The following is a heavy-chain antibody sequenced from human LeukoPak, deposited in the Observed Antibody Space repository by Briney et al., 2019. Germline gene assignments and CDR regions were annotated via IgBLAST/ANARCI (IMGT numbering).Heavy chain of an antibody. CDR3: AGDFSSTMVRGVVKYFQH. D-gene: IGHD3-10*01. V-gene: IGHV1-2*02. Sequence: ASVKVSCKASGYTFTGYYMHWVRQAPGQGLEWMGWINPNSGGTNYAQKFQGRVTMTRDTSISTAYMELSRLRSDDTAVYYCAGDFSSTMVRGVVKYFQHWGQGTLVTVSS. CDR1: GYTFTGYY. J-gene: IGHJ1*01. CDR2: INPNSGGT.